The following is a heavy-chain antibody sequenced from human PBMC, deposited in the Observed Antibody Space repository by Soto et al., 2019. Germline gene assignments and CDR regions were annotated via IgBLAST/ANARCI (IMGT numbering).Heavy chain of an antibody. Sequence: GGPLRLSCAASVFTFSSYWMSWVRQAPGEGLEWVAKIEYDGREKYYVDSVKGRFTISRDNAKNALSLQINCLRAEDTVEYYCAREPEDFDYWGPGTLVTVSS. V-gene: IGHV3-7*01. J-gene: IGHJ4*02. CDR3: AREPEDFDY. CDR2: IEYDGREK. CDR1: VFTFSSYW.